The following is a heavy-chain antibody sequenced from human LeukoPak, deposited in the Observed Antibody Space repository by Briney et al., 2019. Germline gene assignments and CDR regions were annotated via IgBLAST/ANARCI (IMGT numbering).Heavy chain of an antibody. Sequence: TSETPSLTCTVSGGSISTYPWTWVRQPPGKGLEWIGSVVTTTTNYSPALRSRVAISVHTSKNQFSLRLESVTTADTAVYYCARDTTVASGMQFWGQGALVTVSS. CDR1: GGSISTYP. CDR3: ARDTTVASGMQF. V-gene: IGHV4-4*07. J-gene: IGHJ4*02. CDR2: VVTTTT. D-gene: IGHD6-19*01.